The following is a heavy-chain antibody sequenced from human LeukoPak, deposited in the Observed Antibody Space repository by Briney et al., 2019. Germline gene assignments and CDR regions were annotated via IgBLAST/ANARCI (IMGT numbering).Heavy chain of an antibody. D-gene: IGHD1-1*01. Sequence: KPGGSLRLSCAASGLTFSDYYMSWIRQAPGKGLEWVSYISSRTSDTNYIDSVKGRFTISRDNAKNSLYLQMNSLRAEDTAVYYCTRVGSSGSVDYWGQGTLVTVSS. V-gene: IGHV3-11*06. CDR2: ISSRTSDT. J-gene: IGHJ4*02. CDR1: GLTFSDYY. CDR3: TRVGSSGSVDY.